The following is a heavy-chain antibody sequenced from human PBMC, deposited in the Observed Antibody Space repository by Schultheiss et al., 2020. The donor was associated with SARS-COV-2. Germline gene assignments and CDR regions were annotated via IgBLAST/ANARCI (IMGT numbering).Heavy chain of an antibody. D-gene: IGHD3-22*01. Sequence: SETLSLTCTVSGGSISSYYWSWIRQPAGKGLEWIGRIYTSGSTNYNPSLKSRVTMSVDTSKNQFSLKLSSVTAADTAVYYCARDHYYDSSGYLDYWGQGTLVTVSS. CDR3: ARDHYYDSSGYLDY. V-gene: IGHV4-4*07. CDR1: GGSISSYY. J-gene: IGHJ4*02. CDR2: IYTSGST.